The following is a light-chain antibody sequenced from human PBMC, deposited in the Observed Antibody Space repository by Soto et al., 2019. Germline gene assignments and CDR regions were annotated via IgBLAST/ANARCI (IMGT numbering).Light chain of an antibody. Sequence: QSVLTQPPSVSLAPGHRVTISCTGSSSNIGTGYDVHWYQQLPGTAPKLLIYGNSNRPSGVPDRFSGSKSGTSASLAITGLQAEDEADYYCQSFDSSRFYVFGTGTKVTVL. CDR2: GNS. J-gene: IGLJ1*01. CDR3: QSFDSSRFYV. V-gene: IGLV1-40*01. CDR1: SSNIGTGYD.